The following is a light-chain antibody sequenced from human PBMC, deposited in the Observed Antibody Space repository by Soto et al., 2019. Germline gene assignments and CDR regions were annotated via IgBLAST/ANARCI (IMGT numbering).Light chain of an antibody. CDR2: EGS. CDR1: SSDVGSYNL. CDR3: CSYAGSSIFYV. Sequence: QPVLTQPASVSGSPGQSITISCTGTSSDVGSYNLVSWYQQHPGKAPKLMIYEGSKRPSGVSNRFSGSKSGNTASLTISGLQAEDEADYYCCSYAGSSIFYVFGTGTQLTVL. J-gene: IGLJ1*01. V-gene: IGLV2-23*01.